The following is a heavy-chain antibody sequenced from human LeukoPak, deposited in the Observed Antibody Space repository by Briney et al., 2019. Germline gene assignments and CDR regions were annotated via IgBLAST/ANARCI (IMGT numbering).Heavy chain of an antibody. CDR3: ARLDIVVVPAAMYYFDY. D-gene: IGHD2-2*01. Sequence: PSETLSLTCTVSGGSISSYYWSWIRQPPGKGLEWIGYIYYSGSTNYNPSLKSRVTISVDTSKNQFSLKLSSVTAADTAVYYCARLDIVVVPAAMYYFDYWDQGTLVTVSS. J-gene: IGHJ4*02. V-gene: IGHV4-59*08. CDR1: GGSISSYY. CDR2: IYYSGST.